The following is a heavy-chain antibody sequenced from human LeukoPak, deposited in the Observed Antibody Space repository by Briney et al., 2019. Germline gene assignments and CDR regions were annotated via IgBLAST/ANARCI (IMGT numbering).Heavy chain of an antibody. V-gene: IGHV4-34*01. CDR3: ARVRIAAAVY. CDR2: INHSGST. D-gene: IGHD6-13*01. CDR1: GGSFSGYY. Sequence: SETLSLTCAVYGGSFSGYYWSWIRQPPGKGLEWIGEINHSGSTNYNPSLKSRVTISVDTSKNQFSLKLSSVTAADTAVYSCARVRIAAAVYWGQGTLVTVSS. J-gene: IGHJ4*02.